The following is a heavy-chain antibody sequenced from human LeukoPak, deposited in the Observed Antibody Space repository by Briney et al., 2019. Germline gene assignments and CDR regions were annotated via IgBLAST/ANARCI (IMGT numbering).Heavy chain of an antibody. D-gene: IGHD2-15*01. CDR1: GDSISSSEYY. V-gene: IGHV4-61*02. Sequence: SETLSLTCSVSGDSISSSEYYWGWIRQPAGKGLEWIGRIYTSGSTNYNPSLKSRVTMSVDTSKNQFSLKLSSVAAAETAVYYCERAKVVVAANQVLSGAFDIWGQGTMVTVSS. CDR3: ERAKVVVAANQVLSGAFDI. J-gene: IGHJ3*02. CDR2: IYTSGST.